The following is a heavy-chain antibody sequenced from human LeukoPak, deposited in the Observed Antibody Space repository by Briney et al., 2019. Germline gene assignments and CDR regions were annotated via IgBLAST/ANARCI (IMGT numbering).Heavy chain of an antibody. CDR3: ARDQRFRGPYYYDSSGQYYFDY. Sequence: ASVKVSCKASGYTFTYYYMHWVRQAPGQGLEWMGWISAYNGNTNYAQKLQGRVTMTTDTSTSTAYMELRSLRSDDTAVYYCARDQRFRGPYYYDSSGQYYFDYWGQGTLVTVSS. CDR1: GYTFTYYY. CDR2: ISAYNGNT. J-gene: IGHJ4*02. V-gene: IGHV1-18*01. D-gene: IGHD3-22*01.